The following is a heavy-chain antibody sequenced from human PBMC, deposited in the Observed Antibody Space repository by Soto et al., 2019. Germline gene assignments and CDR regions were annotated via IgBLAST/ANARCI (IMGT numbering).Heavy chain of an antibody. CDR2: TGSGTGPG. V-gene: IGHV1-69*06. J-gene: IGHJ4*02. D-gene: IGHD2-15*01. CDR1: GGSLSTNP. CDR3: ARRDSGGFYRFFDS. Sequence: ASVKVSCKASGGSLSTNPISWVRQAPGRGLEWMGGTGSGTGPGNHAQKFQGRLTVTADKSTSTVYMELTNLSSEDTAVYYCARRDSGGFYRFFDSWGQGTLVTVSS.